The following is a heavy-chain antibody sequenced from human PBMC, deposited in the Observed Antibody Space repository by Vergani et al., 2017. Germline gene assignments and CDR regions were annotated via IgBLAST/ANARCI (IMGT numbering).Heavy chain of an antibody. CDR2: INPSGGST. J-gene: IGHJ5*02. Sequence: QVQLVQSGAEVKKPGASVKVSCKASGYTFTSYYMHWVRQAPGQGLEWVGIINPSGGSTSYAPKFQGRVTMTRDTSTSTVYMELISLRSEDTAVYYCARDPYYYCSGDWFDPWGQGTLVTVSS. CDR1: GYTFTSYY. D-gene: IGHD3-10*01. V-gene: IGHV1-46*01. CDR3: ARDPYYYCSGDWFDP.